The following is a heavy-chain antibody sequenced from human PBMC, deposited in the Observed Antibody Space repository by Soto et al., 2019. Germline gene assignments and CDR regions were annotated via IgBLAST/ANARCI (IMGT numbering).Heavy chain of an antibody. J-gene: IGHJ3*02. D-gene: IGHD2-8*01. CDR1: GFTFSNAW. V-gene: IGHV3-15*01. Sequence: GGTLRLCCAASGFTFSNAWMSWVRQAPGKGLEWVGRIKSKTDSGTTDYAAPVKGRFTISRDDSKNTLYLQMNSLKTEDTAVYYCTTVMVVDAFDIWGQGTMVTVSS. CDR3: TTVMVVDAFDI. CDR2: IKSKTDSGTT.